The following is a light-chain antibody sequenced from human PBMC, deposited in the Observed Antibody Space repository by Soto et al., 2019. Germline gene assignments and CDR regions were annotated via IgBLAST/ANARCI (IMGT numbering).Light chain of an antibody. CDR1: SSNIGSNT. V-gene: IGLV1-44*01. CDR3: AAWDDSLNGLYV. CDR2: TNN. J-gene: IGLJ1*01. Sequence: QSVLTQPPSASGTPGQRVTISCSGSSSNIGSNTVNWYQQLPGTAPKLLIYTNNQRPSGVPDRFSGSKSGTSASLAISGLQSEDEPDYYCAAWDDSLNGLYVVGTGTKVTVL.